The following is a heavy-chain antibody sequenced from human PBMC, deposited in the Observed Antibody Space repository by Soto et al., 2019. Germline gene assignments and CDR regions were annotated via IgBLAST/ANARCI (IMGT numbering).Heavy chain of an antibody. CDR2: IYPGDSDT. D-gene: IGHD6-19*01. V-gene: IGHV5-51*01. J-gene: IGHJ4*02. Sequence: CKGSGYTFTSYWIGWVRQMPGKGLEWMGIIYPGDSDTRYSPSFQGQVTISADKSISTAYLQWSSLKASDTAMYYCARAGIAVAGPFPNWGQGTLVTVSS. CDR1: GYTFTSYW. CDR3: ARAGIAVAGPFPN.